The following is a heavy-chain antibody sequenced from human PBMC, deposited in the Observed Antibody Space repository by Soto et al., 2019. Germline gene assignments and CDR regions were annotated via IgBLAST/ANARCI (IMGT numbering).Heavy chain of an antibody. CDR2: ISFDGSNK. V-gene: IGHV3-30*18. Sequence: GGSLRLSCAASGFTFSTYGMHWVRQAPGKGLEWVAVISFDGSNKYCADSVKGRFTISRDSSKNTLYLQMNSLGAEDTAVYYCAKDLRSDWSTAPYYYYGMDVWGQGTTVTVSS. CDR3: AKDLRSDWSTAPYYYYGMDV. J-gene: IGHJ6*02. CDR1: GFTFSTYG. D-gene: IGHD6-19*01.